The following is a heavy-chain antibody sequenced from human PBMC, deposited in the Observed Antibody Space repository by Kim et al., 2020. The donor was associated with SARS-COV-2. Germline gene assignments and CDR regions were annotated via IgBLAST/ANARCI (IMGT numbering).Heavy chain of an antibody. CDR1: NGSISSNY. CDR3: ARVTPYTNYAFDF. D-gene: IGHD2-2*02. CDR2: ISDSGRT. V-gene: IGHV4-59*01. J-gene: IGHJ3*01. Sequence: SETLSLTCTVSNGSISSNYWSWIRQPRQKGLEWIGYISDSGRTIYNPSVKSRVSILVDTSRNQISLRLSSVTAADTAIYYCARVTPYTNYAFDFWVQGT.